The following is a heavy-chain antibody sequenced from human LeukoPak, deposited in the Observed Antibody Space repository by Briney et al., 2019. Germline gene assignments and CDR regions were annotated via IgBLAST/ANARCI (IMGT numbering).Heavy chain of an antibody. CDR1: GFTFSNAW. CDR3: ARQAVVVGACLFDY. V-gene: IGHV3-15*01. J-gene: IGHJ4*02. CDR2: IKSKTDGGTT. D-gene: IGHD2-15*01. Sequence: PGGSLRLSCAASGFTFSNAWMSWVRQAPGKGLEWVGRIKSKTDGGTTDYAAPVKGRFTISRDDSKNTLYLQMNSLRAEDTAVYYCARQAVVVGACLFDYWGQGTLVTVSS.